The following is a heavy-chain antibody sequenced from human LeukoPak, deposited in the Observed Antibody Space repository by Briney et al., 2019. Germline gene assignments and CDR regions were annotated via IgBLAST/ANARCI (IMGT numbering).Heavy chain of an antibody. D-gene: IGHD3-9*01. CDR2: INHSGST. CDR3: ARNNVLRYFDWLTSFDY. J-gene: IGHJ4*02. Sequence: SETLSLTCSVSGGSINTYYWSWIRQPPGKGLEWIGEINHSGSTNYNPSLKSRVTISVDTSKNQFSLKLSSVTAADTAVYYCARNNVLRYFDWLTSFDYWGQGTLVTVSS. V-gene: IGHV4-34*01. CDR1: GGSINTYY.